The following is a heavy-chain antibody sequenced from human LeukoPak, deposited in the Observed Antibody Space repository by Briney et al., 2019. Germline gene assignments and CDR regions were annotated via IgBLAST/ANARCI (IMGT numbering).Heavy chain of an antibody. CDR2: IYTSGTT. CDR3: TRGHSGTYYVEFDT. CDR1: GGSISSSSYY. Sequence: ASETLSLTCTVSGGSISSSSYYWSWIRQPAGKGLEWIGRIYTSGTTNYNPSLKSRVTISVDTSKNQFSLKLTSVTAADTAVYYCTRGHSGTYYVEFDTWGQGTLVTVSS. V-gene: IGHV4-61*02. J-gene: IGHJ5*02. D-gene: IGHD1-26*01.